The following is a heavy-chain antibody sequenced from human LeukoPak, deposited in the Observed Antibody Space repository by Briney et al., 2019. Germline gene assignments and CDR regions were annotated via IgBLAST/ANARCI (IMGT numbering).Heavy chain of an antibody. CDR2: ISYDGSNK. CDR1: GFTFSSYG. CDR3: AKDHQITIFGVVRPDAFDI. V-gene: IGHV3-30*18. D-gene: IGHD3-3*01. Sequence: PGGSLRLSCAASGFTFSSYGMHWVRQAPGKGLEWVAVISYDGSNKYYADSVKGRFTISRDNSKNTLYLQMNSLRAEDTAVYYCAKDHQITIFGVVRPDAFDIWGQGTMVTVSS. J-gene: IGHJ3*02.